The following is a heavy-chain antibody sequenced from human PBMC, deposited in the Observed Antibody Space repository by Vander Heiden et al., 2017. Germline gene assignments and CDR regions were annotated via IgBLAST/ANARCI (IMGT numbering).Heavy chain of an antibody. J-gene: IGHJ6*02. D-gene: IGHD3-10*01. CDR1: GFTFSSYS. Sequence: EVQLVESGGGLVQPGGSLRLSCAASGFTFSSYSLNWVRQAPGKGLEWVSYISSSSSTRYYADSVKGRFTISRDNAKNSLYLQMNSLRDEDTAVYYCARVSVVWFGELPHYGMDVWGQGTTVTVSS. CDR3: ARVSVVWFGELPHYGMDV. V-gene: IGHV3-48*02. CDR2: ISSSSSTR.